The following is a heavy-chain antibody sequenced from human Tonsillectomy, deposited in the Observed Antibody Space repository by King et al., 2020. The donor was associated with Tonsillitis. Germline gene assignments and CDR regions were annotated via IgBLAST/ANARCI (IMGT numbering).Heavy chain of an antibody. CDR3: ARDRLRGQKDPGGMDV. CDR1: GYSISSGYY. Sequence: QLQESGPGLVKPSETLSLTCAVSGYSISSGYYWGWIRQSPGKGLEWIGSISHSGNTYYNPSLKSRVTISVDTSKNQFSLKLSSVTAADTAVYYCARDRLRGQKDPGGMDVWGQGTTVTVSS. D-gene: IGHD3-10*01. V-gene: IGHV4-38-2*02. CDR2: ISHSGNT. J-gene: IGHJ6*02.